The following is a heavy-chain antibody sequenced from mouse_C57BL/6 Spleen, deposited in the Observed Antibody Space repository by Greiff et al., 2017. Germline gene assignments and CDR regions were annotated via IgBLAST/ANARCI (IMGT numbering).Heavy chain of an antibody. CDR2: ISDGGSYT. Sequence: EVKLVESGGGLVKPGGSLKLSCAASGFTFSSYAMSWVRQTPEKRLAWVATISDGGSYTYYPDNVKGRFTISRDNAKNNLYLQMSHLKSEDTAMYYCARGASLGYFDYWGQGTTLTVSS. CDR3: ARGASLGYFDY. V-gene: IGHV5-4*03. CDR1: GFTFSSYA. J-gene: IGHJ2*01. D-gene: IGHD6-1*01.